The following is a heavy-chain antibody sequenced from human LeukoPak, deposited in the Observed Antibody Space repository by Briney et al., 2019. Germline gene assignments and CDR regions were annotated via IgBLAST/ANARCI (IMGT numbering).Heavy chain of an antibody. CDR1: GFTFSDYW. Sequence: PGGSLRLSCAASGFTFSDYWMHWVRQAPGKGLEWVSSISSSSSYIYYADSVKGRFTISRDNAKNSLYLQMNSLRAEDTAVYYCARLTVAGYYYMDVWGKGTTVTVSS. J-gene: IGHJ6*03. D-gene: IGHD6-19*01. CDR3: ARLTVAGYYYMDV. V-gene: IGHV3-21*01. CDR2: ISSSSSYI.